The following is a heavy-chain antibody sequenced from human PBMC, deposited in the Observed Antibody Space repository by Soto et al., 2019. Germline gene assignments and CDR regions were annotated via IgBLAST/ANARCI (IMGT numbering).Heavy chain of an antibody. V-gene: IGHV3-23*01. CDR2: ISGSGGST. D-gene: IGHD1-1*01. Sequence: PGGSLRLSCAASGFTFSSYAMSWVRQAPGKGLEWVSAISGSGGSTYYADSVKGRFTISRDNSKNTLYLQLNTLRADDTAVYYCAKDKPGTTSFDYWGQGILVTVSS. CDR1: GFTFSSYA. J-gene: IGHJ4*02. CDR3: AKDKPGTTSFDY.